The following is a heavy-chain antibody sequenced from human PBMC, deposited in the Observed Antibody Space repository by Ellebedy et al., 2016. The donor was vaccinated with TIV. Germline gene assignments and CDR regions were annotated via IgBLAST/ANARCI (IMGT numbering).Heavy chain of an antibody. CDR3: AGGSYPNFY. Sequence: GESLKISXAASGFTFSSYAMSWVRQAPGKGLEWVSAISGSGGSTYYADSVKGRFTISRDNSKNTLYLQMNSLRAEDTAVYYCAGGSYPNFYWGQGTLVTVSS. V-gene: IGHV3-23*01. CDR1: GFTFSSYA. J-gene: IGHJ4*02. D-gene: IGHD1-26*01. CDR2: ISGSGGST.